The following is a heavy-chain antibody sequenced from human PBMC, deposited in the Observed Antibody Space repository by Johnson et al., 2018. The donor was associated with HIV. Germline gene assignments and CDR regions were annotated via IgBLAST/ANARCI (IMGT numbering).Heavy chain of an antibody. J-gene: IGHJ3*02. CDR1: GFTVSSNY. CDR3: ARDLGWSGDAFDI. CDR2: ISYDGSNK. D-gene: IGHD3-16*01. Sequence: QVQLVESGGGLIQPGGSLRLSCAAAGFTVSSNYMSWVRQAPGKGLEWVAVISYDGSNKYYADSVKGRFTISRDNSKNTLYLQMNSLRAEDTAVYYCARDLGWSGDAFDIWGQGTMVTVSS. V-gene: IGHV3-30*03.